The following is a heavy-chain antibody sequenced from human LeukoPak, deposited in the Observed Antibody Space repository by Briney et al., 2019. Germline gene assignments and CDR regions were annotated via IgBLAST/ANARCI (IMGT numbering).Heavy chain of an antibody. D-gene: IGHD3-3*01. CDR3: TTEVLDRYPKGCFDY. Sequence: GGSLRLSCAASGFTFSSYAMSWVRQAPGKGLEWVSAISGSGGSTYYADSVKGRFTISRDNSKNTLYLQMNSLRAEDTAVYYCTTEVLDRYPKGCFDYWGQGTLVTVSS. J-gene: IGHJ4*02. CDR1: GFTFSSYA. CDR2: ISGSGGST. V-gene: IGHV3-23*01.